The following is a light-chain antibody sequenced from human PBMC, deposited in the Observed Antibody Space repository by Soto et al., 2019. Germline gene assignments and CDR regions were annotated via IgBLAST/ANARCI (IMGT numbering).Light chain of an antibody. CDR3: KHYNSYSEA. CDR1: QTISSW. Sequence: DIQMTQSPSTLSASVGDSVTITCRASQTISSWLAWYQQKPGKAPKLLIYKASTLKSGVPSRFSGSGSGTEFTLTIRSLQPDDFATYYCKHYNSYSEAFGQGTKVDIK. J-gene: IGKJ1*01. V-gene: IGKV1-5*03. CDR2: KAS.